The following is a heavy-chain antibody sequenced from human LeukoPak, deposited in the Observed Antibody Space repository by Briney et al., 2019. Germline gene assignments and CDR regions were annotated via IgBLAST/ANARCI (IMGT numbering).Heavy chain of an antibody. CDR3: ARGGGYSYGYRPRYFDY. D-gene: IGHD5-18*01. V-gene: IGHV4-34*01. J-gene: IGHJ4*02. CDR1: GGSFSGYY. Sequence: SETLSLTCAVYGGSFSGYYWSWIRQPPGKGLEWIGEINNSGSTNYNPSLKSRVTISVDTSKNQFSLKLSSVTAADTAVYYCARGGGYSYGYRPRYFDYWGQGTLVTVSS. CDR2: INNSGST.